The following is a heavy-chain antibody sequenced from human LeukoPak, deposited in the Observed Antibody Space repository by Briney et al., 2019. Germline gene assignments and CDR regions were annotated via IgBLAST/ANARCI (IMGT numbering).Heavy chain of an antibody. CDR2: INADNGNT. Sequence: GASVKVSCKASGYTFTSYGISWVRQAPGQGLEWMGWINADNGNTRYAQKLQGRVTMPTDTSTSTAYMELRSLRSDDTAVYYCARELYGRFEYWGQGTLVTVSS. CDR1: GYTFTSYG. D-gene: IGHD2-2*02. CDR3: ARELYGRFEY. J-gene: IGHJ4*02. V-gene: IGHV1-18*01.